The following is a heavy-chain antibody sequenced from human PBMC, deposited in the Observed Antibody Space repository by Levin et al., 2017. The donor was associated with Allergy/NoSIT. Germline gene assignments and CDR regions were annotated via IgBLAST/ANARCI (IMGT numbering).Heavy chain of an antibody. CDR3: ARREGYCSGGSCYPSFDY. V-gene: IGHV4-39*01. CDR2: IYYSGST. J-gene: IGHJ4*02. D-gene: IGHD2-15*01. Sequence: SQTLSLTCTVSGGSISSSSYYWGWIRQPPGKGLEWIGSIYYSGSTYYNPSLKSRVTISVDTSKNQFSLKLSSVTAADTAVYYCARREGYCSGGSCYPSFDYWGQGTLVTVSS. CDR1: GGSISSSSYY.